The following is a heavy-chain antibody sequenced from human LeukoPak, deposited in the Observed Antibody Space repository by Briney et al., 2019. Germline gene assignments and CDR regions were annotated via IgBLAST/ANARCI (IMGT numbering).Heavy chain of an antibody. Sequence: SETLSLTCAVYGGSFSGYYWSWIRQPPGKGLEWIGEINHSGSTNYNPSLKSRVTISVDTSKNQFSLKLSSVTAADTAVYYCARVFDYGCDYWGQGTLVTVSS. CDR2: INHSGST. D-gene: IGHD4-17*01. J-gene: IGHJ4*02. V-gene: IGHV4-34*01. CDR3: ARVFDYGCDY. CDR1: GGSFSGYY.